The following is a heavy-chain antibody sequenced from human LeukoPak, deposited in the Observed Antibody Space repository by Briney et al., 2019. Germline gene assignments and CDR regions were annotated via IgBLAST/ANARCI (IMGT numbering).Heavy chain of an antibody. J-gene: IGHJ4*02. CDR2: IKRDGSEK. Sequence: GGSLRLSCAASGFTFNSYWMNWVRQAPGKGLEWVANIKRDGSEKYYVDSVKGRFTTSRDNAKNSLDLQMNSLRVEDTAVYYCARLGPASSGWPESFDYWGQGTLVTVSS. CDR1: GFTFNSYW. V-gene: IGHV3-7*03. CDR3: ARLGPASSGWPESFDY. D-gene: IGHD6-19*01.